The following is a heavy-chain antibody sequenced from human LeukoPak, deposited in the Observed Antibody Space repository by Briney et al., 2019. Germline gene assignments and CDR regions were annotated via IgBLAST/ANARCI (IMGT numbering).Heavy chain of an antibody. D-gene: IGHD3-10*01. CDR1: GYTLTELS. Sequence: ASVKVSCKVSGYTLTELSMHWVRQAPGKGLEWMGGFDPEDGGTIYAQKFQGRVTMTEDTSTDTAYMELSSLRSEDTAVYYCATAIRFGELGGYYFDYWGQGTLVTVSS. CDR3: ATAIRFGELGGYYFDY. CDR2: FDPEDGGT. J-gene: IGHJ4*02. V-gene: IGHV1-24*01.